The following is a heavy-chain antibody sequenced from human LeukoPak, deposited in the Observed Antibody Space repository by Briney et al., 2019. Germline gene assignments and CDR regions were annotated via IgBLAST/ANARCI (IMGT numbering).Heavy chain of an antibody. J-gene: IGHJ4*02. Sequence: GRSLRLSCAASGFTFSSYAMHWVRQAPGKGLEWVAVISYDGSNKYYADSVKGRFTISRDNSKNTLYLQMNSLRAEDTAVYYCATIPRDSSGYYAWGQGTLVTVSS. D-gene: IGHD3-22*01. CDR3: ATIPRDSSGYYA. CDR1: GFTFSSYA. V-gene: IGHV3-30-3*01. CDR2: ISYDGSNK.